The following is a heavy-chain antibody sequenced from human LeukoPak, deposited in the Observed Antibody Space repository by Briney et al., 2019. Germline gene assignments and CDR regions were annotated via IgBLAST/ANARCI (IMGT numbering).Heavy chain of an antibody. CDR3: ARRLLWFGEAGWFDP. D-gene: IGHD3-10*01. V-gene: IGHV4-59*01. CDR1: GGSISSYY. Sequence: SETLSLTYTVSGGSISSYYWSWIRQPPGKGLEWIGYIYYSGSTNYNPSLKSRVTISVDTSKNQFSLKLSSVTAADTAVYYCARRLLWFGEAGWFDPWGQGTLVTVSS. CDR2: IYYSGST. J-gene: IGHJ5*02.